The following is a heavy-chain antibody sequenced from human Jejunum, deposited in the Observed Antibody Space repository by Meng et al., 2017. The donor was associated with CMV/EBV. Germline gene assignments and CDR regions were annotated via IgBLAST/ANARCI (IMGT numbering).Heavy chain of an antibody. CDR3: AKDGPSSYYYYGMDV. J-gene: IGHJ6*02. Sequence: FTFSSYAMSWVRQAPGKGLEWVSIISSGSTITNYADSAKGRFTISRDNSKNTLYLQMNSLRAEDTAVYYCAKDGPSSYYYYGMDVWGQGTTVTVSS. V-gene: IGHV3-23*03. CDR2: ISSGSTIT. CDR1: FTFSSYA.